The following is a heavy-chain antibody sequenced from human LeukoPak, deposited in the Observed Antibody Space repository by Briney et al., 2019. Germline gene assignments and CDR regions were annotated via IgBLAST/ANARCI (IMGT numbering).Heavy chain of an antibody. J-gene: IGHJ3*01. CDR3: ASGGGVVT. Sequence: GGSLRLSCAASGFTFSSYSMHWVRQAPGKGLEWVAVISYDGTNKYYAGSVKGRFTISRDNSKNTLYLQMNSLRVEDTAVYYCASGGGVVTWGQGTIVTVSS. CDR2: ISYDGTNK. D-gene: IGHD3-3*01. CDR1: GFTFSSYS. V-gene: IGHV3-30-3*01.